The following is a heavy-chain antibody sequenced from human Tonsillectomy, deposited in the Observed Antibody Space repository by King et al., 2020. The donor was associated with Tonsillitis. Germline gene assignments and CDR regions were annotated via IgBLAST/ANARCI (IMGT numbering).Heavy chain of an antibody. J-gene: IGHJ4*02. CDR1: GGSLSGYY. D-gene: IGHD2-21*02. CDR2: SNGSGST. CDR3: AREARFWVTRANFDY. Sequence: VQLQQWGAGLLKPSETLSLTCAVYGGSLSGYYWSWIRQPPGKGLEWIGESNGSGSTNYNPSLKSRVTISVDTSKNQFSLKLSSVTAADTAVYYCAREARFWVTRANFDYWGQGTLVTVSS. V-gene: IGHV4-34*01.